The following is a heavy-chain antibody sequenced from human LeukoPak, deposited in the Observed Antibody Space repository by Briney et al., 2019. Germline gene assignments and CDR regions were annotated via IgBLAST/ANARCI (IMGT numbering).Heavy chain of an antibody. Sequence: GGSLRLSCAASGFTFSSYAMHWVRQAPGKGLEWVAVISYDGSNKYYADSVMGRFTISRDNSKNTQYLQMNSLRAVDTAVYYCAREITKEGHYGMDVWGKGTTVTVSS. CDR1: GFTFSSYA. CDR2: ISYDGSNK. CDR3: AREITKEGHYGMDV. D-gene: IGHD3-16*01. V-gene: IGHV3-30*04. J-gene: IGHJ6*04.